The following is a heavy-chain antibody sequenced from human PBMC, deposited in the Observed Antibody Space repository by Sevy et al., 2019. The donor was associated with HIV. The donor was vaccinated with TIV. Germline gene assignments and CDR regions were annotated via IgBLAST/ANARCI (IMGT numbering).Heavy chain of an antibody. V-gene: IGHV4-39*01. Sequence: SETLSLTCTVSGGSISSSSYYWGWIRQPPGKGLEWIGSIYYSGSTYYNPSLKSRVTISVDTSKNQFPLKLSSVTAADTAVYYCARLDFWSGYPYFDYWGQGTLVTVSS. CDR2: IYYSGST. CDR3: ARLDFWSGYPYFDY. CDR1: GGSISSSSYY. J-gene: IGHJ4*02. D-gene: IGHD3-3*01.